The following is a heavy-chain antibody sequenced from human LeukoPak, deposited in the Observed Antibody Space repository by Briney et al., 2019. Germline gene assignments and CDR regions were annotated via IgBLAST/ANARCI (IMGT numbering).Heavy chain of an antibody. CDR3: ARVSDGGKSGDAFDI. CDR2: IYYSGST. Sequence: SETLSLTCTVSGGSISSYYWSWIRQPPGKGLEWIGYIYYSGSTYYNPSLKSRVTISVDTSKNQFSLKLSSVTAADTAVYYCARVSDGGKSGDAFDIWGQGTMVTVSS. D-gene: IGHD4-23*01. CDR1: GGSISSYY. V-gene: IGHV4-30-4*01. J-gene: IGHJ3*02.